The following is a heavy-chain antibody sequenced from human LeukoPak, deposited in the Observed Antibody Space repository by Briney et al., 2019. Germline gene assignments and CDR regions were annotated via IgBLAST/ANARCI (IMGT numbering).Heavy chain of an antibody. CDR1: GFTFSSYA. CDR3: AKDRIWGYNAFDY. J-gene: IGHJ4*02. CDR2: ISGSGGST. Sequence: GGSLRLSCAASGFTFSSYAMSWVRQAPGKGLEWVSTISGSGGSTYYADSVKGRFTISRDNSKNTLYLQMNSLRAEDTAVYYCAKDRIWGYNAFDYWGQGTLVTVSS. D-gene: IGHD5-24*01. V-gene: IGHV3-23*01.